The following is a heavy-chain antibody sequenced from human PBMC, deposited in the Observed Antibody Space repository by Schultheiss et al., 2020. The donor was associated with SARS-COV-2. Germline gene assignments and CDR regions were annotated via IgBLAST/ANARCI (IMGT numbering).Heavy chain of an antibody. D-gene: IGHD2-21*01. J-gene: IGHJ6*02. CDR2: ISYDGSNK. CDR3: AKGSIVVVDYGMDV. Sequence: GGSLRLSCAASGFTFDDYAMHWVRQAPGKGLEWVAVISYDGSNKYYADSVKGRFTISRDNAKNSLYLQMNSLRLEDTALYYCAKGSIVVVDYGMDVWGQGTTVTVSS. V-gene: IGHV3-30*18. CDR1: GFTFDDYA.